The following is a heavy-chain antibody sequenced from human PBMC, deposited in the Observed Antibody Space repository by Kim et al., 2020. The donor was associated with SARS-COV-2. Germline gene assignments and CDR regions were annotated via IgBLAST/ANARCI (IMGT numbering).Heavy chain of an antibody. Sequence: GGSLRLSCAASGFTFSSYAMSWVRQAPGKGLEWVSAISGSGGSTYYADSVKGRFTISRDNSKNTLYLQMNSLRAEDTAVYYCAKSLTYYDFWSGYYKGDYFDYWGQGTLVTVSS. CDR3: AKSLTYYDFWSGYYKGDYFDY. D-gene: IGHD3-3*01. V-gene: IGHV3-23*01. CDR2: ISGSGGST. J-gene: IGHJ4*02. CDR1: GFTFSSYA.